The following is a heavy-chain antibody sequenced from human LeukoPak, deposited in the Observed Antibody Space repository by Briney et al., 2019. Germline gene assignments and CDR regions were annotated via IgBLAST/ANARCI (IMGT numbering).Heavy chain of an antibody. D-gene: IGHD4-11*01. CDR3: ARVGAVTTPYYYYYYMDV. CDR2: IIPIFGTA. J-gene: IGHJ6*03. V-gene: IGHV1-69*13. Sequence: SVKVSCKASGGTFSSYAISWVRQAPGQGLEWMGGIIPIFGTANYAQKFQGRVTITADESTSTAYMELSSLRSEDTAVYYCARVGAVTTPYYYYYYMDVWGKGTTVTVSS. CDR1: GGTFSSYA.